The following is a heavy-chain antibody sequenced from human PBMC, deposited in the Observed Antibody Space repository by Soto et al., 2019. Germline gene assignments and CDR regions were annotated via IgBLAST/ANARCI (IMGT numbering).Heavy chain of an antibody. V-gene: IGHV4-4*02. CDR2: IYHSGST. CDR3: ASSCGSGSYYAN. Sequence: SETLSLTCAVSGGSISSSNWWSWVRQPPGKGLEWIGEIYHSGSTNYNPSLKSRVTISVDKSKNQFSLKLSSVTAADTAVYYCASSCGSGSYYANWGQGTLVTVSS. CDR1: GGSISSSNW. J-gene: IGHJ4*02. D-gene: IGHD3-10*01.